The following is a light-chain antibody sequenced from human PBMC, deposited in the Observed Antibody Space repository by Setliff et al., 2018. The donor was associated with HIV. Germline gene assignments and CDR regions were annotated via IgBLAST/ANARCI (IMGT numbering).Light chain of an antibody. CDR3: SSYTSSSPFDV. CDR2: EVS. Sequence: QSVLNQPASVSWCPGTSITNSCTGNSSDVCGYNYVSWYQQHPGKAPKRMIYEVSNRPSGVYDRFSGSKSGNTAYLTIYGLHTEYEADYFCSSYTSSSPFDVFGTGSKGTVL. J-gene: IGLJ1*01. CDR1: SSDVCGYNY. V-gene: IGLV2-14*01.